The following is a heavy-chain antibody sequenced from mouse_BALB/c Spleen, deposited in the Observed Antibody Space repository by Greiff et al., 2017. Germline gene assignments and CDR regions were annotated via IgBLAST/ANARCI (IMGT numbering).Heavy chain of an antibody. Sequence: EVKVVESGGGLVQPGGSLKLSCAASGFTFSSYTMSWVRQTPEKRLEWVAYISNGGGSTYYPDTVKGRFTISRDNAKNTLYLQMSSLKSEDTAMYYCARQGSYEIYFDYWGQGTTLTVSS. CDR2: ISNGGGST. J-gene: IGHJ2*01. CDR3: ARQGSYEIYFDY. V-gene: IGHV5-12-2*01. D-gene: IGHD1-1*01. CDR1: GFTFSSYT.